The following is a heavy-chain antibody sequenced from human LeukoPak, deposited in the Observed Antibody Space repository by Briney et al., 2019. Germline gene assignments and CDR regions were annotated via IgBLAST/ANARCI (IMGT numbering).Heavy chain of an antibody. V-gene: IGHV3-43*02. CDR2: ISGDGGST. Sequence: PGGSLRLSCAAPGFTFADYAMHWVRQAPGRGLEWVSLISGDGGSTYYADSVKGRFTISRDNAKNSLYLQMNRLRAEDTAVYYCAREIVVAASDYWGQGTLVTVSS. D-gene: IGHD6-19*01. J-gene: IGHJ4*02. CDR3: AREIVVAASDY. CDR1: GFTFADYA.